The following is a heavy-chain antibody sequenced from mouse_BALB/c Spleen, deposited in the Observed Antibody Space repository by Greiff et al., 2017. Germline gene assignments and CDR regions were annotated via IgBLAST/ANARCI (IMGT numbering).Heavy chain of an antibody. V-gene: IGHV5-6-5*01. CDR1: GFTFSSYA. J-gene: IGHJ3*01. D-gene: IGHD2-4*01. CDR3: AIYYDYDGWFAY. CDR2: ISSGGST. Sequence: EVMLVESGGGLVKPGGSLKLSCAASGFTFSSYAMSWVRQTPEKRLEWVASISSGGSTYYPDSVKGRFTISRDNARNILYLQMSSLRSEDTAMYYCAIYYDYDGWFAYWGQGTLVTVSA.